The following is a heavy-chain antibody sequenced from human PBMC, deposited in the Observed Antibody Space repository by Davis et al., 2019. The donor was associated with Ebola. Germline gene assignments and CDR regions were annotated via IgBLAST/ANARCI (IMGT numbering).Heavy chain of an antibody. D-gene: IGHD6-19*01. Sequence: GESLKISCAASGFTFNSYVMSWVRQAPGKGLEWVANIKQDGSTKYYVDSVKGRFTISRDNARNSLYLQMDSLRAEDTALYYCARDQGSQGNFHYWGQGTLVAVSS. J-gene: IGHJ4*02. CDR3: ARDQGSQGNFHY. CDR1: GFTFNSYV. V-gene: IGHV3-7*01. CDR2: IKQDGSTK.